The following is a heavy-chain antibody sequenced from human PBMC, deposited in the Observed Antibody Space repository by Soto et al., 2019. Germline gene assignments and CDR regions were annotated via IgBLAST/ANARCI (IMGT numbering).Heavy chain of an antibody. CDR2: IGSGGDK. CDR1: GFTLSSYD. J-gene: IGHJ6*02. Sequence: EVQLVESGGGLVQPGGSLRLSCAASGFTLSSYDIHWVRQATGEGLAWVSGIGSGGDKHYADSVKGRFIISREDGKNSLYLQMNNLRVGDTAVYYCTRKTPPTGMEVWGQGATVTVSS. D-gene: IGHD3-9*01. CDR3: TRKTPPTGMEV. V-gene: IGHV3-13*01.